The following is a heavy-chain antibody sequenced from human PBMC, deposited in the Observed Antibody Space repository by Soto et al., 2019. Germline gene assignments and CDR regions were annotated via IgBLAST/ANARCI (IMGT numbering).Heavy chain of an antibody. CDR3: ARDPYYYDSSGYYPWNSWFDP. D-gene: IGHD3-22*01. J-gene: IGHJ5*02. Sequence: ASVKVSCKASGYTFTGYYMHWVRQAPGQGLEWMGWINPNSGGTNYAQKFQGWVTMTRDTSISTAYMELSRLRSDDTAVYYCARDPYYYDSSGYYPWNSWFDPWGQGTLVTVSS. CDR2: INPNSGGT. V-gene: IGHV1-2*04. CDR1: GYTFTGYY.